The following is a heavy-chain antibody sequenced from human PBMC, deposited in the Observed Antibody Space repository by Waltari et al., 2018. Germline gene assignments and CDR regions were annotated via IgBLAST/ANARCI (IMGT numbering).Heavy chain of an antibody. CDR1: GGSLSSYY. CDR2: IYYSGST. J-gene: IGHJ4*02. CDR3: ARLYSSSAPYDY. V-gene: IGHV4-59*01. D-gene: IGHD6-6*01. Sequence: QVQLQESGPGLVKPSETLSLTCTVSGGSLSSYYWSWIRQPPGKGLEWIGYIYYSGSTNYNPSLKSRVTISVDTSKNQFSLKLSSVTAADTAVYYCARLYSSSAPYDYWGQGTLVTVSS.